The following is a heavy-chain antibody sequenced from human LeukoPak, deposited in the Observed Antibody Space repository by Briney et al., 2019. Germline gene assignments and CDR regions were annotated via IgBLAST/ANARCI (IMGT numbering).Heavy chain of an antibody. Sequence: GGSLRLSCAASGFTFSSYAMSWVRQAPGKGLEWVSAISGSGGSTYYADSVKGRFTISRDNSKNTLYLQMNSLRAEDTAVYYCAKDQGPFSSTTKRRGHTDAFDIWGQGTMVTVSS. J-gene: IGHJ3*02. CDR3: AKDQGPFSSTTKRRGHTDAFDI. V-gene: IGHV3-23*01. CDR1: GFTFSSYA. CDR2: ISGSGGST. D-gene: IGHD2-2*01.